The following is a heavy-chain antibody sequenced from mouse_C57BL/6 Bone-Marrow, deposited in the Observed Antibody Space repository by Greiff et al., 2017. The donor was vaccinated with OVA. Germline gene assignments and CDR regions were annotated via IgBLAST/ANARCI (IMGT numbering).Heavy chain of an antibody. CDR1: GFNIKDDY. Sequence: VQLQQSGAELVRPGASVKLSCTASGFNIKDDYMHWVKQRPEQGLEWIGWIDPENGDTEYASKFQGKATITADKSSNTAYLQLSSLTSEDTAVYYCTTVSTMVTDYWGQGTTLTVSS. D-gene: IGHD2-2*01. V-gene: IGHV14-4*01. CDR3: TTVSTMVTDY. CDR2: IDPENGDT. J-gene: IGHJ2*01.